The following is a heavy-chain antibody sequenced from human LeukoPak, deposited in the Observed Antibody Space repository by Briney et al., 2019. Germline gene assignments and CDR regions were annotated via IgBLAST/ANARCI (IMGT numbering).Heavy chain of an antibody. CDR1: GFTFSSYA. Sequence: GGSLRLSCAASGFTFSSYAMSWVRQAPGRGLEWVSYISSGGSATYYADSVKGRLTISRDNAKNSLYLQMNNLRGDDTAVYYCAGRYCSSTSCTLDYWGQGTQVTVSS. CDR2: ISSGGSAT. D-gene: IGHD2-2*01. V-gene: IGHV3-48*03. J-gene: IGHJ4*02. CDR3: AGRYCSSTSCTLDY.